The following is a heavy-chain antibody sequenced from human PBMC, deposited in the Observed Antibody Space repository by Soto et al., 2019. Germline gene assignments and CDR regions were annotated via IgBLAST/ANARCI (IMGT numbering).Heavy chain of an antibody. J-gene: IGHJ4*02. V-gene: IGHV1-2*04. CDR3: ARDTEAGGPQRQFDY. CDR1: GYTFTGYY. D-gene: IGHD6-25*01. Sequence: QVQLVQSGAEVKKPGASVKVSCKASGYTFTGYYMHWVRQAPGQGLEWMGWINPNSGGTNYAQKVQGWVTWTRDTSISTAYMELGRLRSDDTAVYYCARDTEAGGPQRQFDYWGQGTLVTVSS. CDR2: INPNSGGT.